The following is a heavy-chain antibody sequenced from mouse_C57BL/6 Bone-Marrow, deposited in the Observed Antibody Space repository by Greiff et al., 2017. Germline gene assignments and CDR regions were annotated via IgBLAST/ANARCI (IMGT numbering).Heavy chain of an antibody. CDR1: GYTFTSYW. CDR3: AREVNWCPFAY. J-gene: IGHJ3*01. Sequence: VQLQQPGAELVKPGASVKLSCKASGYTFTSYWMHWVKQRPGQGLEWIGMIHPNSGSTNYNAKFKSKATLTVDKSSSTAYMQLSSLTSEDSAVYYCAREVNWCPFAYWGQGTLVTVSA. V-gene: IGHV1-64*01. CDR2: IHPNSGST. D-gene: IGHD4-1*01.